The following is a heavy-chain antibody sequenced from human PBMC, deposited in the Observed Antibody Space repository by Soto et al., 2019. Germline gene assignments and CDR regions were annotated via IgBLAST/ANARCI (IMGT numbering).Heavy chain of an antibody. CDR2: IDWDDDK. D-gene: IGHD4-17*01. V-gene: IGHV2-70*11. CDR1: GFSLSTSGMC. CDR3: ARITSVSYGDSGKVYYYYMDV. J-gene: IGHJ6*03. Sequence: SGPTLVNPTQTLTLTCTFSGFSLSTSGMCVSWIRQPPGKALEWLARIDWDDDKYYSTSLKTRLTISKDTSKNQVVLTMTNMDPVDTATYYCARITSVSYGDSGKVYYYYMDVWGKGTTVTVSS.